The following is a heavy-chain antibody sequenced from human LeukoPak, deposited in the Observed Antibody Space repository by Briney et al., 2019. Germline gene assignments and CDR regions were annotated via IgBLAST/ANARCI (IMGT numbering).Heavy chain of an antibody. D-gene: IGHD6-19*01. V-gene: IGHV3-53*01. J-gene: IGHJ4*02. CDR1: GFTVSSNY. Sequence: PGGSLRLSCAASGFTVSSNYMSWVRQAPGKGLEWVSVIYSGGSTYYADSVKGRFTISRDNSKNTLYLQMNSLRAEDTAVYYCARSGRGWYEGSLDYWGQGTLVTVSS. CDR2: IYSGGST. CDR3: ARSGRGWYEGSLDY.